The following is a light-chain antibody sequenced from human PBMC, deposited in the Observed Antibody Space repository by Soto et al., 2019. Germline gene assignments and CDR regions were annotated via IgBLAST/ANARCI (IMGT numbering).Light chain of an antibody. CDR2: EVT. V-gene: IGLV2-14*01. J-gene: IGLJ1*01. CDR3: SSYTSINTLYV. Sequence: QSALAQPASVSGSPGQSITISCTGTSSYVGNYNYVSWYQQHPGKAPKLMIYEVTNRPSGVSHRFSGSKSGNTAALTISGLQAEDEADYYCSSYTSINTLYVFGTGTKVTVL. CDR1: SSYVGNYNY.